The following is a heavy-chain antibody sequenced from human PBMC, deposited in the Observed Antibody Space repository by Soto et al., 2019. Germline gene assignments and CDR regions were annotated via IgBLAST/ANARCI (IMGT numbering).Heavy chain of an antibody. D-gene: IGHD5-12*01. CDR2: IFHSGST. CDR1: GVSISTNNW. CDR3: VRDSGSGYDLTPLVY. Sequence: QVQLQESGPGLVKPSGTLSLTCAVSGVSISTNNWWSWVRQPPGKGLEWVGEIFHSGSTNFNPSLNSRVIVSLDKSKNQCSLTLTSGIAADTAMYYCVRDSGSGYDLTPLVYWGQGTLVTVSS. J-gene: IGHJ4*02. V-gene: IGHV4-4*02.